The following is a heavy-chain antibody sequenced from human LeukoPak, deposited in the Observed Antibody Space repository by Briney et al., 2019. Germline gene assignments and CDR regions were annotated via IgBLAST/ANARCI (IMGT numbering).Heavy chain of an antibody. CDR3: ARGPFYCSSNSCYTFDY. V-gene: IGHV3-64*01. CDR2: ISSTGGST. Sequence: GGSLRLSCAVSGFTFSDYAMHWVRQAPGKGLEYVSAISSTGGSTYYANSVKGRFTISRDNSKNTLYLQMGSLRAEDMAVYYCARGPFYCSSNSCYTFDYWGQGTLVTVSS. D-gene: IGHD2-2*01. CDR1: GFTFSDYA. J-gene: IGHJ4*02.